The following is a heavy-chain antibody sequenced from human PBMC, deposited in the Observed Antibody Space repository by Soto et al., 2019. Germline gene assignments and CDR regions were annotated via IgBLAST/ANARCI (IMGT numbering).Heavy chain of an antibody. V-gene: IGHV1-2*02. CDR2: INPNSGGT. Sequence: ASVKPTCEACGYTFTGYDMHWVRQAPGQGLEWMGWINPNSGGTNYAQKFQGRVTMTRDTSISTANMELSRLRSDDTAVYYCARDYSYYGSGSRNWFDPLGHGPLVT. J-gene: IGHJ5*02. CDR3: ARDYSYYGSGSRNWFDP. D-gene: IGHD3-10*01. CDR1: GYTFTGYD.